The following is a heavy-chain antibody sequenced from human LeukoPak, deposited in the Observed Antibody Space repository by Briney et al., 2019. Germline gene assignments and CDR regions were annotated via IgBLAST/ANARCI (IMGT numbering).Heavy chain of an antibody. V-gene: IGHV3-23*01. CDR1: GFTFSSYA. D-gene: IGHD3-10*01. J-gene: IGHJ4*02. CDR2: ISGSGGST. Sequence: GESLRLSCAASGFTFSSYAMSWVRQAPGKGLEWVSAISGSGGSTYYADSVKGRFTISRDNSKNTLYLQMNSLRAEDTAVYYCANHITMVRGVIDYWGQGTLVTVSS. CDR3: ANHITMVRGVIDY.